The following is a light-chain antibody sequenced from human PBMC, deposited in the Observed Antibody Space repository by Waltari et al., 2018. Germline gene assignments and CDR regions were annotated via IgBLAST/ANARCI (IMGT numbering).Light chain of an antibody. CDR3: QRYDDYPPT. Sequence: DIQMTQSPSTLSASVGDRVTITCRASQSISHWLAWYQQKPGKAPKRLISKASSLEKEVPSRFSGSGSGTEFTLTITNLQPYDFATFYCQRYDDYPPTFGGGTKVEIK. CDR1: QSISHW. V-gene: IGKV1-5*03. CDR2: KAS. J-gene: IGKJ4*01.